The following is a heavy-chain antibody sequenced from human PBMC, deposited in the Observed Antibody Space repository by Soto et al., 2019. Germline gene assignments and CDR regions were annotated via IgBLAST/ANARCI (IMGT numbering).Heavy chain of an antibody. V-gene: IGHV4-30-4*01. CDR1: GGSISSGDYY. D-gene: IGHD2-2*01. CDR2: IYYSGST. CDR3: ARDRFSVPSIYYYYGMDV. Sequence: SETLSLTCTVSGGSISSGDYYWSWIRQPPGKGLEWIGYIYYSGSTYYNPSLKSRVTISVDTSKNQFSLKLSSVTAADTAVYYCARDRFSVPSIYYYYGMDVWGQGTTVTVSS. J-gene: IGHJ6*02.